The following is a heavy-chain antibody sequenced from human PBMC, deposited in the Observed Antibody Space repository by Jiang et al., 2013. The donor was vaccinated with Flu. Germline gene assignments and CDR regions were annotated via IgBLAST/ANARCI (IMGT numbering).Heavy chain of an antibody. Sequence: NWIRQSPSRGLEWLGRTYYRSKWYNEYGLSVKSRIIVNPDTSKNQFSLQLNSVTPEDTAVYYCTRGRYYAMDVWGQGTTVHRLL. J-gene: IGHJ6*02. V-gene: IGHV6-1*01. CDR3: TRGRYYAMDV. CDR2: TYYRSKWYN.